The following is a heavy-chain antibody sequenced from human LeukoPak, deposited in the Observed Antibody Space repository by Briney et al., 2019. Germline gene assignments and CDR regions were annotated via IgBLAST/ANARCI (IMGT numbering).Heavy chain of an antibody. Sequence: SVKVSCKASGGTFSSYAISWVRQAPGQGLEWMGGIIPIFGTANYAQKFQGRVTITADESTSTAYMELSSLKSEDTAVYYCASYLGYCSGGSCPKEISSFDYWGQGTLVTVSS. CDR3: ASYLGYCSGGSCPKEISSFDY. V-gene: IGHV1-69*01. J-gene: IGHJ4*02. CDR1: GGTFSSYA. CDR2: IIPIFGTA. D-gene: IGHD2-15*01.